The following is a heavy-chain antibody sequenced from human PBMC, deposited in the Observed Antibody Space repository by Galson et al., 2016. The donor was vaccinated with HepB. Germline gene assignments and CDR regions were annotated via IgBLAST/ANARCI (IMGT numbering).Heavy chain of an antibody. Sequence: SLRLSCASSGFTFGDYAMSWLRQAPGKGLEWVAFIRSEAYGGTTEYAASLKGRFTISRDDSKSIAYLQMNSLKTEDTAVYYCSRDRDYDNAEGRLDYWGQGTLVSVSS. J-gene: IGHJ4*02. V-gene: IGHV3-49*03. CDR2: IRSEAYGGTT. CDR3: SRDRDYDNAEGRLDY. D-gene: IGHD3-22*01. CDR1: GFTFGDYA.